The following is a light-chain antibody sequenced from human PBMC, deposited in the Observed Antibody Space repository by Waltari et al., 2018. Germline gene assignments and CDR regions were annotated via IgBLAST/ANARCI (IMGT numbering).Light chain of an antibody. J-gene: IGLJ2*01. CDR2: DVI. CDR1: SSDVGDHNY. Sequence: QSALTQIASVAGSPGQSITISCTGTSSDVGDHNYVSWYQQHPGKLPKPLIYDVISRPSGVSTRFSGSKSGNTASLTISGLQAEDEADYYCSAYTRGVVFGGGTQLTVL. CDR3: SAYTRGVV. V-gene: IGLV2-14*03.